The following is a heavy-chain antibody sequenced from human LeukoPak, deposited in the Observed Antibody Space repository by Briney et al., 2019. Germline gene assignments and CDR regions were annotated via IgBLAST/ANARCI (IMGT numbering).Heavy chain of an antibody. J-gene: IGHJ6*03. CDR2: INPNSGGT. CDR3: ARVVATFYYYYMDV. D-gene: IGHD5-12*01. CDR1: GYRFMSHA. V-gene: IGHV1-2*02. Sequence: ASVKVSCKASGYRFMSHAITWVRQAPGQGLEWMGWINPNSGGTNYAQKFQGRVTMTRDTSISTAYMELSRLRSDDTAVYYCARVVATFYYYYMDVWGKGTTVTVSS.